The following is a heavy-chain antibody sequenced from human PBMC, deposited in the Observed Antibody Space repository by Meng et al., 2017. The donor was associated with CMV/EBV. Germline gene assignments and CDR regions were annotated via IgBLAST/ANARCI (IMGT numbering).Heavy chain of an antibody. Sequence: GESLKISCAASGFTFSGYYMSWIRQAPGKGLEWVSYISSSGSTIYYADSVKGRFTISRDNAKNSLYLQMNSLRAEDTAVYYCAREAVDDFWSGYYYYGMDVWGQGTTVTVSS. J-gene: IGHJ6*02. CDR1: GFTFSGYY. D-gene: IGHD3-3*01. V-gene: IGHV3-11*01. CDR3: AREAVDDFWSGYYYYGMDV. CDR2: ISSSGSTI.